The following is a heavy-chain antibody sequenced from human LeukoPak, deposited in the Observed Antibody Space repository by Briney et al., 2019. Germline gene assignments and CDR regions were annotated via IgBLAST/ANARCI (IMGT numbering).Heavy chain of an antibody. CDR2: INHSGST. V-gene: IGHV4-34*01. Sequence: SETLSLTCAVYGGSFSGYYWSWIRQPPGKGLEWIGEINHSGSTNYNPSLKSRVTISVDTSKNQFSLKLSSVTAADTAVYYCARELHYYDSSGYFDYWGQGTLVTVSS. CDR1: GGSFSGYY. CDR3: ARELHYYDSSGYFDY. J-gene: IGHJ4*02. D-gene: IGHD3-22*01.